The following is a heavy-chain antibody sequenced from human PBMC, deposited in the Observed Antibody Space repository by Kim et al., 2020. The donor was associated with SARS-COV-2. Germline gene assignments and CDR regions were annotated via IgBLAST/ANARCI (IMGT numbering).Heavy chain of an antibody. J-gene: IGHJ4*02. Sequence: GGSLRLSCAASGFTFSSYGMHWVRQAPGKGLEWVAVIWYDGSNKYYADSVKGRFTISRDNSKNTLYLQMNSLRAEDTAVYYCARDGGVQYSSGWSPRSPFDYWGQGTLVTVSS. CDR3: ARDGGVQYSSGWSPRSPFDY. CDR1: GFTFSSYG. D-gene: IGHD6-19*01. V-gene: IGHV3-33*01. CDR2: IWYDGSNK.